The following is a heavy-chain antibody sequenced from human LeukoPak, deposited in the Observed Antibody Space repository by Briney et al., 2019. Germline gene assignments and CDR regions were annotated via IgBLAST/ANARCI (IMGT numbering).Heavy chain of an antibody. CDR3: ASQSFGELAY. CDR2: ISSSSSYI. V-gene: IGHV3-21*01. Sequence: PGGSLRLSCAASGFTFSSYSMNWVRQAPGKGLEWVSSISSSSSYIYYADSVKGRFTISRDNAKNSLYLQMNSLRAEDTAVYYCASQSFGELAYWGQGTLVTVSS. J-gene: IGHJ4*02. CDR1: GFTFSSYS. D-gene: IGHD3-10*01.